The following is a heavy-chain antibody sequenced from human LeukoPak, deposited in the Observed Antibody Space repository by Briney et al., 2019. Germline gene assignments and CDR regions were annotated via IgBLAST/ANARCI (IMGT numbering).Heavy chain of an antibody. CDR1: GYTFTSYG. CDR2: ISAYNGNT. D-gene: IGHD3-22*01. J-gene: IGHJ4*02. Sequence: ASVKVSCKASGYTFTSYGISWVRQAPGQGLEWMGWISAYNGNTNYAQKLQGRVTMTTDTSTSTAYMELRSLRSDDTAVYYCARDTPRITMIVVVNGFDYWGQGTLVTVSS. CDR3: ARDTPRITMIVVVNGFDY. V-gene: IGHV1-18*01.